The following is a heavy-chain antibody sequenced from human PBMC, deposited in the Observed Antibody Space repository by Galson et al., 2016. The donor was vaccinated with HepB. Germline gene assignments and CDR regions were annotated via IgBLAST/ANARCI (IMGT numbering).Heavy chain of an antibody. V-gene: IGHV4-39*01. Sequence: EPLSLTCSVSGGFISSTSFHWGWVRQPPGKGLEWIGDVEYIGSAYYNPSLRSRVTISVDTAKNQFSLRLRSVTAADTAVYFCVRRNVNTSFVTWGYFDFWGPGTLVAVAS. D-gene: IGHD5-18*01. CDR1: GGFISSTSFH. CDR2: VEYIGSA. J-gene: IGHJ4*02. CDR3: VRRNVNTSFVTWGYFDF.